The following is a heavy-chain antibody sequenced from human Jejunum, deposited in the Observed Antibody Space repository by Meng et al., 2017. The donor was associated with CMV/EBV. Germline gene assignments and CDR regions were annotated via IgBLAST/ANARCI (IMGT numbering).Heavy chain of an antibody. J-gene: IGHJ4*02. CDR2: LYSGGNT. Sequence: GQVVGSGGDLVQPGGSLSLSGAASGFTVSTNYMSWVRQAPGKGLEWVSALYSGGNTYYADSVKGRFTLSRDNSKNTLYLQMSSLGVEDTAVYYCASGYIEGHHLGYWGQGTLVTVSS. V-gene: IGHV3-66*01. D-gene: IGHD6-13*01. CDR1: GFTVSTNY. CDR3: ASGYIEGHHLGY.